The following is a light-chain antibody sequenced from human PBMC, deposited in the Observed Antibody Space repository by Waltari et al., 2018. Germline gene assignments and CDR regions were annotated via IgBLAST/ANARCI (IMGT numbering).Light chain of an antibody. CDR1: KSVSSN. J-gene: IGKJ4*01. V-gene: IGKV3-15*01. CDR2: GAS. Sequence: EIVMTQSPATLSVSPGERATLSCRASKSVSSNLAWYQQKPGQAPRLLIYGASTRATGIPARCSVSGSGTEFTLTISSLQSEDFAVYYCQQYNNWPPLTFGGGTKVEIK. CDR3: QQYNNWPPLT.